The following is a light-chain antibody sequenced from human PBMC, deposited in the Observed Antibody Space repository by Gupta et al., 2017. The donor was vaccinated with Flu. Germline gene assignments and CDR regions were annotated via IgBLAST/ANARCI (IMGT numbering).Light chain of an antibody. CDR1: HSIKYY. Sequence: ERATLSCKASHSIKYYLAWYQQQPGQAPRLLMYDVSNRVTGIPARFRGSGSGTDFTLTISSLEPDDSAFYYCHQRDSGSPITFGQGTRLEIE. CDR3: HQRDSGSPIT. V-gene: IGKV3-11*01. J-gene: IGKJ5*01. CDR2: DVS.